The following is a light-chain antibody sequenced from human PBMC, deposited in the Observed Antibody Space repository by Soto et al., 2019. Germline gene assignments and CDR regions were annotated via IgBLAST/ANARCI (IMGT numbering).Light chain of an antibody. V-gene: IGLV3-1*01. CDR3: QAWDSSTAV. Sequence: SYELTQPPSVSVSPGQTASITCSGDKLGDKYACWYQQKPGQSPVLVIYQDSKRPSGIPERFSGSNSGNTATLTISGTQAXXXXXXYXQAWDSSTAVFGTGTKLTVL. CDR1: KLGDKY. J-gene: IGLJ1*01. CDR2: QDS.